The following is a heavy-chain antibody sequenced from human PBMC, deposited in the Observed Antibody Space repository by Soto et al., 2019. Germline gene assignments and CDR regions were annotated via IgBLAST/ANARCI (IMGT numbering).Heavy chain of an antibody. Sequence: GGSLRLSCAASGFTFSDYAISWVRQTPERGLEWGSAITGSGGHTYRADSVQGRSHLPSDNSKNTLFLQMNRLRADATAVYYCAKGSASGSPYYFDFWGPGTLVTVSS. CDR3: AKGSASGSPYYFDF. CDR1: GFTFSDYA. J-gene: IGHJ4*02. V-gene: IGHV3-23*01. CDR2: ITGSGGHT. D-gene: IGHD6-25*01.